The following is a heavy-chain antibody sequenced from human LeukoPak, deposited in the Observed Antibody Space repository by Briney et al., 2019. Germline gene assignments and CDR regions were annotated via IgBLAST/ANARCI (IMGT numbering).Heavy chain of an antibody. V-gene: IGHV1-46*01. J-gene: IGHJ5*01. CDR2: ISPSGGST. CDR3: ARSHSSWYWSDS. Sequence: GASVKVSCKASGYTFTSYYMHWERQAPGQGLEWMGVISPSGGSTTYAQKFQGRVSMTRDTSTSTVDMELSSLTSEDTAVYYCARSHSSWYWSDSWGQGTPDTVSS. D-gene: IGHD6-13*01. CDR1: GYTFTSYY.